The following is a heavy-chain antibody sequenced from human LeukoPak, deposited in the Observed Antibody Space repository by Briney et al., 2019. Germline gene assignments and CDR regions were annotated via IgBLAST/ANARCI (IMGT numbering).Heavy chain of an antibody. CDR1: GFTFSSYA. CDR3: AKPGESYSYYFDS. V-gene: IGHV3-23*01. D-gene: IGHD1-26*01. Sequence: PGGTLRLSCAASGFTFSSYAMNWVRQVPGKGLEWVSSISGSGGNTYYADSVKSRFTISRDNPKNTLYLQMDSLTAEDTALYHCAKPGESYSYYFDSWGQGTLVTVSS. J-gene: IGHJ4*02. CDR2: ISGSGGNT.